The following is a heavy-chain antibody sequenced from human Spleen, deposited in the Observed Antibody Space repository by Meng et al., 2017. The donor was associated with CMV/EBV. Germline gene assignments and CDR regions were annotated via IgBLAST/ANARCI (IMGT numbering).Heavy chain of an antibody. V-gene: IGHV2-5*01. D-gene: IGHD3-16*01. CDR1: GFSLSTSGET. Sequence: SGPTLVKPTQTLTLTCSFSGFSLSTSGETVGWIRQPPGEAPEWLALIFWNDEKHYSPSLKSRLTISKYTSRNQVLLTLTTTDPSDTGTYYCAHRRLYITFVLYAMDVWGQGITVTVSS. J-gene: IGHJ6*02. CDR3: AHRRLYITFVLYAMDV. CDR2: IFWNDEK.